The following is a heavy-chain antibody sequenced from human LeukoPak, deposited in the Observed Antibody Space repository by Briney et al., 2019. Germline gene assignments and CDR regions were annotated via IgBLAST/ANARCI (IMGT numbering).Heavy chain of an antibody. D-gene: IGHD2-15*01. CDR3: PRFSSGGTCYRDPPDHYYYGMDV. CDR1: GYTFTSYY. V-gene: IGHV1-46*01. J-gene: IGHJ6*02. CDR2: INPSGGST. Sequence: ASVKVSCKASGYTFTSYYMHWVRQAPGQGLEWMGIINPSGGSTSYAQKFQGRVTMTRDTSTSTVYMELSSLRSEDTAVYYCPRFSSGGTCYRDPPDHYYYGMDVWGQGTTVTVSS.